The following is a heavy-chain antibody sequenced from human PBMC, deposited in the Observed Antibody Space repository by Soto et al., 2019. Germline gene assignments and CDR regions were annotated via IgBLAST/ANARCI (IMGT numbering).Heavy chain of an antibody. V-gene: IGHV3-48*02. CDR1: GFTFSTYS. J-gene: IGHJ5*02. CDR2: ISYTSSTI. CDR3: ARDNGLAGSFDP. Sequence: VSLRLSCAASGFTFSTYSMNWVRQAPGKGLEWVSYISYTSSTIYYADSVKGRFTISRDNAKNSLFLQMNSLRDEDTAVYYCARDNGLAGSFDPWGQGTLVTVSS. D-gene: IGHD2-21*01.